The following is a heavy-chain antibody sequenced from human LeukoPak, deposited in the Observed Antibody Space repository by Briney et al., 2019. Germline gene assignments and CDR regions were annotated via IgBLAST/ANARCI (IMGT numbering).Heavy chain of an antibody. CDR3: ATSYDSSGYYGYFQH. CDR1: GGSISSYY. J-gene: IGHJ1*01. Sequence: KPSETLSLTCTVSGGSISSYYWSWIRQPPGKGLEWIGYIYTSGSTNYNPSLKSRVTISVDTSKNQFSLKLSSVTAADTAVYYCATSYDSSGYYGYFQHWGQGTLVTVSS. CDR2: IYTSGST. V-gene: IGHV4-4*09. D-gene: IGHD3-22*01.